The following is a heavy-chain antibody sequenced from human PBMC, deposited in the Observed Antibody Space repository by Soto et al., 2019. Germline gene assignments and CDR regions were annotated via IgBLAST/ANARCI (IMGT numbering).Heavy chain of an antibody. Sequence: TLSPTCSVYSDSISNIRFYLAWIRQPPGEGLEWIGSIYHTGNAYYNPSLKSRVTIFVDTSKNQFSLKLTSVTAADTALYYCARDYFDSSDYTTNWFDPWGQGTLVTSPQ. D-gene: IGHD3-22*01. CDR1: SDSISNIRFY. CDR2: IYHTGNA. CDR3: ARDYFDSSDYTTNWFDP. J-gene: IGHJ5*02. V-gene: IGHV4-39*01.